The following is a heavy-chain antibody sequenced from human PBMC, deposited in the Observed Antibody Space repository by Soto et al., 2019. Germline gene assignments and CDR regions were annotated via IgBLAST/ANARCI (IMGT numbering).Heavy chain of an antibody. J-gene: IGHJ4*02. CDR1: GGTFSSYA. CDR2: INAGNGNT. CDR3: ARYYYDSSGYLDY. Sequence: ASVKVSCKASGGTFSSYAISWVRQAPGQRLEWMGWINAGNGNTKYSQKFQGRVTITRDTSASTAYMELSSLRSEDTAVYYCARYYYDSSGYLDYWGQGTLVTVSS. D-gene: IGHD3-22*01. V-gene: IGHV1-3*01.